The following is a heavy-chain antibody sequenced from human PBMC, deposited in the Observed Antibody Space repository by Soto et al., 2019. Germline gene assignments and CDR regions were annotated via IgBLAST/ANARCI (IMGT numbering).Heavy chain of an antibody. CDR1: GGSISSGGCY. CDR2: IYYSGST. V-gene: IGHV4-31*03. J-gene: IGHJ6*02. Sequence: PLSLTCTVSGGSISSGGCYWSWIRQHPGKGLEWIGYIYYSGSTYYNPSLKSRVTISVDTSKNQFSLKLSSVTAEDTAVYYCARAVGYCSSTSCDYYYGMDVCGQVHTVT. D-gene: IGHD2-2*01. CDR3: ARAVGYCSSTSCDYYYGMDV.